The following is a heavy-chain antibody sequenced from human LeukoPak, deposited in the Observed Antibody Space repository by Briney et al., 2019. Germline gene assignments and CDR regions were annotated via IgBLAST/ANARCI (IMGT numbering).Heavy chain of an antibody. J-gene: IGHJ6*02. CDR3: ARDLGSSGWNYFGMDV. CDR2: INHSGST. Sequence: PSETLSLTCAVYGGSFSGYYWSWIRQPPGKGLEWIGEINHSGSTNYNPSLKSRVTISVDTSKNQFSLKLSSVTAADTAVYYCARDLGSSGWNYFGMDVWGQGTTVTVSS. D-gene: IGHD6-19*01. CDR1: GGSFSGYY. V-gene: IGHV4-34*01.